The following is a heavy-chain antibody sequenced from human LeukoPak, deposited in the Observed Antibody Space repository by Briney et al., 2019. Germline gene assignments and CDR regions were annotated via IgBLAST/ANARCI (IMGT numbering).Heavy chain of an antibody. CDR2: ISGSGDSA. D-gene: IGHD2-21*01. CDR3: AKLRSVVVIAALNY. V-gene: IGHV3-23*01. J-gene: IGHJ4*02. CDR1: GFTFTNYA. Sequence: GGSLRLSCAASGFTFTNYAMSWVRQAPGKGLEWVSTISGSGDSAYYADSVKGRFTISRDNSKNTLYLQMNSLRADDTAVYYCAKLRSVVVIAALNYWGQGIQVTVSS.